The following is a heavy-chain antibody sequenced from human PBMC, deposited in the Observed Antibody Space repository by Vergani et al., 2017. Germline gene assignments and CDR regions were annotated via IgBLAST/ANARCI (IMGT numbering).Heavy chain of an antibody. J-gene: IGHJ3*02. CDR1: GFTFSDYY. CDR3: ARAMEQQLVRDACDI. CDR2: ISSSGSTI. V-gene: IGHV3-11*01. Sequence: QVQLVESGGGLVKPGGSLRLSCAASGFTFSDYYMSWIRQAPGKGLEWVSYISSSGSTIYYADSVKGRFTIPMDNAKNSLYLQMNSLRAEDTAVYYCARAMEQQLVRDACDIWGQGTMVTVSS. D-gene: IGHD6-13*01.